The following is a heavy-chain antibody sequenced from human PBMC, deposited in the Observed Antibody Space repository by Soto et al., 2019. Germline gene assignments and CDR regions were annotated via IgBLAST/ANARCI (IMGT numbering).Heavy chain of an antibody. CDR1: GGTFSRYT. Sequence: QVQLVQSGAEVKKPGSSVKVSCKASGGTFSRYTFTWVRQAPGQGLEWMGRIIPIVDIPNYAQKFQGRVTITADKSTSTAYMELSRLTSDDTAVYYFASHFTGVLVLGTSPPGGDNFGWDVWGQGTTVSVS. D-gene: IGHD2-8*02. V-gene: IGHV1-69*02. CDR3: ASHFTGVLVLGTSPPGGDNFGWDV. J-gene: IGHJ6*02. CDR2: IIPIVDIP.